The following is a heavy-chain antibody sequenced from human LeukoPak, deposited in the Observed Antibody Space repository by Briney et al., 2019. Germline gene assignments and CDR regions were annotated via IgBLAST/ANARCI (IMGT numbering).Heavy chain of an antibody. CDR2: IKHDGSER. J-gene: IGHJ4*02. CDR1: GFTFSSYE. Sequence: GGSLRLSCAASGFTFSSYEMNWVRQAPGKGLEWVANIKHDGSERYYADSVKGRFTISRDNAKNSLFLQLNSLSAEDTAVYYCAREASLAYWGQGTLVTVSS. CDR3: AREASLAY. V-gene: IGHV3-7*01.